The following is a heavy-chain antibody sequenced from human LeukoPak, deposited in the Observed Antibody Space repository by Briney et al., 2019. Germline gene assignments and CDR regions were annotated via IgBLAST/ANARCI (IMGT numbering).Heavy chain of an antibody. D-gene: IGHD3-10*01. CDR3: ARAEKTPLGIGSGFDY. J-gene: IGHJ4*02. V-gene: IGHV1-2*02. CDR2: INPNSGGT. Sequence: GASVKVSCKASGYTFTGHYIHWVRQASGQGLEWMGWINPNSGGTNYAQKFQGRVTMSRDTSITTAYMELSRLRSDDTAVYYCARAEKTPLGIGSGFDYWGQGTLVTVSS. CDR1: GYTFTGHY.